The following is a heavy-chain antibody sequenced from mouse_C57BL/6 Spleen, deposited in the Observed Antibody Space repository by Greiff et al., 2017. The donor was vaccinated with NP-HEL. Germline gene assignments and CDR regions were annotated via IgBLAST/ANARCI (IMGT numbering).Heavy chain of an antibody. Sequence: QVQLQQSGAELVRPGSSVKLSCKASGYTFTSYWMHWVKQRPIQGLEWIGNIDPSDSETHYNQKFKDKATLTVDKSSSTAYMQLSSLTSEDSAVYYCAREGAYYGNYEGYFDVWGTGTTVTVSS. J-gene: IGHJ1*03. CDR2: IDPSDSET. CDR1: GYTFTSYW. CDR3: AREGAYYGNYEGYFDV. V-gene: IGHV1-52*01. D-gene: IGHD2-10*01.